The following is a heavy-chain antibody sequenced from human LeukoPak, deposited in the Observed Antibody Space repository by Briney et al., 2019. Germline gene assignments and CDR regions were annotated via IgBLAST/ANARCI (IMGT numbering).Heavy chain of an antibody. CDR2: IYYSGST. J-gene: IGHJ5*02. D-gene: IGHD3-3*01. CDR3: ARNYDFWSGFNWFDP. Sequence: PSETLSLTCTVSGGSISSYYWSWIRQPPGKGLEWIGYIYYSGSTNYNPSLKGRVTISVDTSKNQFSLKLSSVTAADTAVYYCARNYDFWSGFNWFDPWGQGTLVTVSS. CDR1: GGSISSYY. V-gene: IGHV4-59*08.